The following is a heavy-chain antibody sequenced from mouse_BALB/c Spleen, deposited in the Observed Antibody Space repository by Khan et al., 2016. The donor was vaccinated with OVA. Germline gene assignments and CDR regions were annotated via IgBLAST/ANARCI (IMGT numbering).Heavy chain of an antibody. V-gene: IGHV1S132*01. CDR3: ARVYFGNYEFVY. J-gene: IGHJ3*01. CDR1: GYTFTSYW. D-gene: IGHD2-1*01. Sequence: QVQLQQSGTELVKPGASVKLSCKTSGYTFTSYWIQWVKQRPGQGLGWIGQIFPGTGTTYYNENFKGKATLTVNTSSSTAYMQLSSLTSEALAVSICARVYFGNYEFVYWGRGTLVTVSP. CDR2: IFPGTGTT.